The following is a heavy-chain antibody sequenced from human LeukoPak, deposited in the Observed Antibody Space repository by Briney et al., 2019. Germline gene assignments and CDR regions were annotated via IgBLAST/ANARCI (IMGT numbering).Heavy chain of an antibody. CDR2: INGDGSST. J-gene: IGHJ4*01. CDR3: ARAVYYSNYLGY. V-gene: IGHV3-74*01. CDR1: GFTFSSYW. Sequence: PGGSLRLSCAASGFTFSSYWVHWVRQAPGKGLVWVSRINGDGSSTNYADSVKGRFTISRDNAKNTLYLQMSSLRAEDTAVYYCARAVYYSNYLGYWGQGTLVTVSS. D-gene: IGHD3-10*01.